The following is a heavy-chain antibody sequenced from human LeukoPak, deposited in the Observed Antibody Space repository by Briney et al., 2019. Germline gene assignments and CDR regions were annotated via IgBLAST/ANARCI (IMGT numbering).Heavy chain of an antibody. Sequence: SETLSLTCTVSGGSISSGSCYWSWIRQPAGKGLEWIGRIYTSGSTNYNPSLKSRVTISVDTSKNQFSLKLSSVTAADTAVYYCARGDGYIHFDYWGQGTLVTVSS. CDR2: IYTSGST. V-gene: IGHV4-61*02. J-gene: IGHJ4*02. CDR3: ARGDGYIHFDY. CDR1: GGSISSGSCY. D-gene: IGHD5-24*01.